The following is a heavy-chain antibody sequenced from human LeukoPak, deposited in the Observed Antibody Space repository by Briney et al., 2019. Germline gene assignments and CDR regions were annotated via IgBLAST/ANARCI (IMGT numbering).Heavy chain of an antibody. Sequence: PGGSLGLSCAASGFSFGLHWMNWVRQAPGKGLEWVPNIKEDGTLAYYADSVTGRFSISRDNTKNSLYLQMNGLRAEDTAVYFCVRDGYNQNRFDFWGQGILVTVSS. CDR1: GFSFGLHW. CDR3: VRDGYNQNRFDF. V-gene: IGHV3-7*03. CDR2: IKEDGTLA. J-gene: IGHJ4*02. D-gene: IGHD3-22*01.